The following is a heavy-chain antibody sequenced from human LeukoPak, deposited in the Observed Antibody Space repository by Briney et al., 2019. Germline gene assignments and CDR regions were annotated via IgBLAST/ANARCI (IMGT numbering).Heavy chain of an antibody. CDR2: IYYSGST. CDR3: ARKGWDIAAAGPYFDY. V-gene: IGHV4-39*01. Sequence: SETLSLTCSVSSGSISSSSYYWGWIRQPPGKGLEWIGSIYYSGSTYYNPSLKSRVTISVDTSKNQFSLKLSSVTAADTAVYYCARKGWDIAAAGPYFDYWGQGTLVTVSS. J-gene: IGHJ4*02. CDR1: SGSISSSSYY. D-gene: IGHD6-13*01.